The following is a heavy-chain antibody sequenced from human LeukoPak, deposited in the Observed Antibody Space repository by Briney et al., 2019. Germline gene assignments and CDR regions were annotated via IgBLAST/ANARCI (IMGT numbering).Heavy chain of an antibody. CDR3: ARGPAGYSYRLGAAYYYSMDV. D-gene: IGHD5-18*01. CDR1: GGSTSSYF. J-gene: IGHJ6*03. Sequence: PSGALSVTLMVSGGSTSSYFWSWIRPPPGKGLGWVGYIYYRGSTNYNPSLKSRVTISVDPYKNQYSLQLSSVTAADTAVDYCARGPAGYSYRLGAAYYYSMDVWGKGTTVTVSS. V-gene: IGHV4-59*01. CDR2: IYYRGST.